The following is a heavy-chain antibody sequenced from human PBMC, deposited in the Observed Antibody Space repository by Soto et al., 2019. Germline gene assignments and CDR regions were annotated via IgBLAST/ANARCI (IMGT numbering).Heavy chain of an antibody. Sequence: SSETLSLTCTVSGGSVSSGNYYWSWIRRPPGKGLEWIGYINYSGSTNCNPSLKSRVTISVDTSKDQFSLQLNSVTAADTAVYYCVGGYSYGYSGFDIWGQGTMVTVSS. D-gene: IGHD5-18*01. CDR1: GGSVSSGNYY. CDR3: VGGYSYGYSGFDI. V-gene: IGHV4-61*01. J-gene: IGHJ3*02. CDR2: INYSGST.